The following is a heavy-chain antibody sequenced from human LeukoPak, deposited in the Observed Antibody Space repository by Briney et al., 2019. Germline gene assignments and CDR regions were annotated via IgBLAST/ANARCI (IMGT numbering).Heavy chain of an antibody. D-gene: IGHD7-27*01. J-gene: IGHJ4*02. CDR2: IYYSGST. CDR1: GGSISSSSYY. CDR3: ARLTVKWGSNFDY. V-gene: IGHV4-39*01. Sequence: SETLSLTCTVSGGSISSSSYYWGWIRQPPGKGLEWIGSIYYSGSTCYNPSLKSRVTISVDTSKNQFSLKLSSVTAADTAVYYCARLTVKWGSNFDYWGQGTLVTVSS.